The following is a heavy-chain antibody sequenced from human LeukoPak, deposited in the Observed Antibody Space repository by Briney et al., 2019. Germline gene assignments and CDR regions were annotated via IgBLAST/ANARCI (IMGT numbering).Heavy chain of an antibody. CDR1: GFTFSNYW. CDR3: AKSKAISVCSGGSCYERASNY. D-gene: IGHD2-15*01. Sequence: GGSLRLSCAASGFTFSNYWMTWVRQAPGKGLEWVANIKPDGSVGYYADSVKGRFTISRDNSKNTLYLQMNSLRAEDTAVYYCAKSKAISVCSGGSCYERASNYWARGPLLTFS. V-gene: IGHV3-7*01. J-gene: IGHJ4*02. CDR2: IKPDGSVG.